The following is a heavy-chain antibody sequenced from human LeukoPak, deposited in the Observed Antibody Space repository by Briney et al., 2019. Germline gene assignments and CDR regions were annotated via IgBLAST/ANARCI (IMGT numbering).Heavy chain of an antibody. CDR2: IWYDGSNK. Sequence: GGSPRLSCAASGFTFGSYGMHWVRQAPGKGLEWVAVIWYDGSNKYYADSVKGRFTISRDNSKNTLDLQMNSLRAADTAVYYCARDGLRGNNWFDPWGQGTLVTVSS. CDR3: ARDGLRGNNWFDP. V-gene: IGHV3-33*01. J-gene: IGHJ5*02. D-gene: IGHD5-24*01. CDR1: GFTFGSYG.